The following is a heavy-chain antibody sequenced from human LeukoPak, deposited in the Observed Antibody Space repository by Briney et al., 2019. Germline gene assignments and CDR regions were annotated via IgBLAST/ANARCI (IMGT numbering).Heavy chain of an antibody. J-gene: IGHJ3*02. V-gene: IGHV4-61*02. CDR1: GGSISSGSYY. CDR3: ASYSTATHAFDI. CDR2: IYTSGST. D-gene: IGHD5-18*01. Sequence: SETLSLTCTVSGGSISSGSYYWSWIRQPAGKGLEWIGRIYTSGSTNYNPSLKSRVTISVDTSKNQFSLKLSSVTAADTAVYYCASYSTATHAFDIWGQGTMVTVSS.